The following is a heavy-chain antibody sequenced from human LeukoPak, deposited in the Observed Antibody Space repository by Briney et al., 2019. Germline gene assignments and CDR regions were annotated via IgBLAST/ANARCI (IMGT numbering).Heavy chain of an antibody. Sequence: PGGSLSLSCAASGFTFDDYAMHWVRQAPGKGLEWVSGISWNSGSIGYADSVKGRFTISRDNAKNSLYLQMNSLKAEDMALYYCARGNWGSPHFDYWGQGTLVTVSS. CDR3: ARGNWGSPHFDY. J-gene: IGHJ4*02. CDR1: GFTFDDYA. V-gene: IGHV3-9*03. CDR2: ISWNSGSI. D-gene: IGHD7-27*01.